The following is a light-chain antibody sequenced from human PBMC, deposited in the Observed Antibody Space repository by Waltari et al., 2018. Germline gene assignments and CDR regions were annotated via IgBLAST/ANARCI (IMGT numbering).Light chain of an antibody. CDR3: QQYYVFPRT. CDR1: QSLLASSGYNY. J-gene: IGKJ1*01. Sequence: DIVMTQSPLSLPVTPGEPASISCRPSQSLLASSGYNYVNWYLQKPGQYPQLLIYLGSNRASGVPDRFSGSGVLTEFTLTITNLQPEDVAVYYCQQYYVFPRTFGPGTKVTIK. V-gene: IGKV2-28*01. CDR2: LGS.